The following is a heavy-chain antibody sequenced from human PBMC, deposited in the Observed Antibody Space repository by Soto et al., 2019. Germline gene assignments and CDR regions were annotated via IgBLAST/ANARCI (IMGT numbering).Heavy chain of an antibody. V-gene: IGHV3-30-3*01. CDR3: ARGRAAVAGTSPFDY. CDR2: ISYDGSNK. Sequence: QVQLVESGGGVVQPGRSLRLSCAASGFTFSSYAMHWVRQAPGKGLEWVAVISYDGSNKYYADSVKGRFTISRDNSKNTLYLQMNSLRAEYTAVYYCARGRAAVAGTSPFDYWGQGTLVTVSS. CDR1: GFTFSSYA. D-gene: IGHD6-19*01. J-gene: IGHJ4*02.